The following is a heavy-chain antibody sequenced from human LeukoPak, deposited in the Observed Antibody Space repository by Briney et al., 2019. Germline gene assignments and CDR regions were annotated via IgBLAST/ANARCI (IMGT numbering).Heavy chain of an antibody. V-gene: IGHV1-69*06. CDR3: ARGGYNEPHFDY. D-gene: IGHD5-24*01. CDR2: IIPIFGTA. J-gene: IGHJ4*02. CDR1: GGTFSSYA. Sequence: SVKVSCKASGGTFSSYAISWVRQAPGQGLEWMGGIIPIFGTANYAQKFQGRVTITADKSTSTAYMELSSLRSEDTAVYYCARGGYNEPHFDYWGQGTLVTVSS.